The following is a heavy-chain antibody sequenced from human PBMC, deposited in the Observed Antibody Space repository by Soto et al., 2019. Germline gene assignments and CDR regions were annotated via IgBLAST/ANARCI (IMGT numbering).Heavy chain of an antibody. J-gene: IGHJ5*02. CDR3: ARRGSSSDWFDP. Sequence: NPSETLSLTCTVSGGSISSGGYYWSWIRQHPGKGLEWIGYIYYSGSTYYNPSLKSRVTISVDTSKNQFSLKLSSVTAADTAVYYCARRGSSSDWFDPWGQGTLVTVSS. CDR2: IYYSGST. CDR1: GGSISSGGYY. D-gene: IGHD6-6*01. V-gene: IGHV4-31*03.